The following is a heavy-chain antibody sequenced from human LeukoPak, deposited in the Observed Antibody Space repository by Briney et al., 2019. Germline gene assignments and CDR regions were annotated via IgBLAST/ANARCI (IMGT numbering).Heavy chain of an antibody. V-gene: IGHV3-53*01. CDR2: IYSGGST. CDR3: ASIAVAGRNAFDI. J-gene: IGHJ3*02. D-gene: IGHD6-19*01. Sequence: PGGSLRLSCAASGFTVSSNYMSCVRQAPGKGLEWVSVIYSGGSTYYADSVKGRFTISRDNSKNTLYLQMNSLRAEDTAVYYCASIAVAGRNAFDIWGQGTMVTVSS. CDR1: GFTVSSNY.